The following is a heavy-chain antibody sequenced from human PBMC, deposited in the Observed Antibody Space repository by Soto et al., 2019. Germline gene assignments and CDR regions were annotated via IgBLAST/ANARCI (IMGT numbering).Heavy chain of an antibody. J-gene: IGHJ1*01. CDR3: GRHTPAISISDH. CDR1: GGSISSSSYY. Sequence: ETLSLTCTVSGGSISSSSYYWGWIRQPPGKGLEWIGSIYYSGSTYYNPSLKSRVTISVDTSKNPFSLKLSSLTAADPAVYSCGRHTPAISISDHWGQRPLVTVSS. D-gene: IGHD2-15*01. V-gene: IGHV4-39*01. CDR2: IYYSGST.